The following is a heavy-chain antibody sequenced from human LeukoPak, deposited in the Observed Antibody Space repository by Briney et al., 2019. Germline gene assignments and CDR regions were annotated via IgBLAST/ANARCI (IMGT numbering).Heavy chain of an antibody. CDR2: ISGSGGST. CDR1: GFTFSSYA. Sequence: GGSLRLSCAASGFTFSSYAVSWVRQAPGKGLEWVSAISGSGGSTYYADSVKGRFTISRDNSKNTLYLQMNSLRAEDTAVYYCATTPIVVVIPVDYWGQGTLVTVSS. CDR3: ATTPIVVVIPVDY. J-gene: IGHJ4*02. V-gene: IGHV3-23*01. D-gene: IGHD3-22*01.